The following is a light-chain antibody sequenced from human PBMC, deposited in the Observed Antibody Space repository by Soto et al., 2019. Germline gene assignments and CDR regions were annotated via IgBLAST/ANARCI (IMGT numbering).Light chain of an antibody. CDR1: QSISRS. Sequence: EIVLTQSPAILSVSPGERATLSCRASQSISRSLAWYQKKPGQAPRLLISDASTRATGIPARFSGSGSGTEFTLTISSLQSEDFALYYCHQYNSWPPGTFGQGIKVEIK. J-gene: IGKJ2*01. V-gene: IGKV3-15*01. CDR3: HQYNSWPPGT. CDR2: DAS.